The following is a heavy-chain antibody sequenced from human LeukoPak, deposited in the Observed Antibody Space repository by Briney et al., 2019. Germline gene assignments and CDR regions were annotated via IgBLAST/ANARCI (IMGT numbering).Heavy chain of an antibody. CDR2: ISSSSSYI. Sequence: GGSLRLSCAASGFTFSSYSMNWVRQAPGKGLEWVPSISSSSSYIYYADSVKGRFTISRDNAKNSLYLQMNSLRAEDTAVYYCARAVEYSYGSYYFDYWGQGTLVTVSS. CDR1: GFTFSSYS. J-gene: IGHJ4*02. V-gene: IGHV3-21*01. CDR3: ARAVEYSYGSYYFDY. D-gene: IGHD5-18*01.